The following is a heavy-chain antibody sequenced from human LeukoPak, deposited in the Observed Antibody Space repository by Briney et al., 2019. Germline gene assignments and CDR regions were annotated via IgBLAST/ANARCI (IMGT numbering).Heavy chain of an antibody. CDR1: GGSISSSSYY. Sequence: SETLSLTCTVSGGSISSSSYYWGWIRQPPGKGLEWIGSIYYSGSTYYNPSLKSRVTISVDTSKNQFSLKLSSVTAADTAVYYCARPKGLQLRFDYWGQGTLVTVSS. J-gene: IGHJ4*02. CDR3: ARPKGLQLRFDY. D-gene: IGHD5-18*01. CDR2: IYYSGST. V-gene: IGHV4-39*01.